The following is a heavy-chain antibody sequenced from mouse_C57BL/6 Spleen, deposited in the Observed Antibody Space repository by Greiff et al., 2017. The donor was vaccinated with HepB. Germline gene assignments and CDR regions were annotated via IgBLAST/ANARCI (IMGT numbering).Heavy chain of an antibody. CDR2: INPYNGGT. CDR1: GYTFTDYY. D-gene: IGHD1-1*01. V-gene: IGHV1-19*01. J-gene: IGHJ4*01. Sequence: VQLQQSGPVLVKPGASVKMSCKASGYTFTDYYMNWVKQSHGKSLEWIGVINPYNGGTSYNQKFKGKATLTVDKSSSTAYMELNRLTSDKSAVYDCARKGGRNAMDYWGQGTSVTVSS. CDR3: ARKGGRNAMDY.